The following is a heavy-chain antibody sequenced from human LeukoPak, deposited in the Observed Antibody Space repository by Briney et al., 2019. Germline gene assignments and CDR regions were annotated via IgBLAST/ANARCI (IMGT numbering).Heavy chain of an antibody. CDR3: ARRCSSTSCYTAFDI. J-gene: IGHJ3*02. V-gene: IGHV4-34*01. CDR2: INHSGST. D-gene: IGHD2-2*02. CDR1: GGSFSGYY. Sequence: SETLSLTCAVYGGSFSGYYWSWIRQPPGKGLEWMGEINHSGSTNYNPSLKSRVTISVDTSKNQFSLKLSSVTAADTAVFYCARRCSSTSCYTAFDIWGQGTMVTVSS.